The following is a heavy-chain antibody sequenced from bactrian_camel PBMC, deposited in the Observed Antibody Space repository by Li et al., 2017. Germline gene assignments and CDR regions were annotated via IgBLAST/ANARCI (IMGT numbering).Heavy chain of an antibody. CDR2: IDADGSP. V-gene: IGHV3S53*01. CDR1: TYDISKSR. CDR3: AARGPYCYTKLSVRDFTH. D-gene: IGHD2*01. J-gene: IGHJ4*01. Sequence: HVQLVESGGGSVEAGGSLTLSCTSSTYDISKSRMGWFRQGVGLERDEVASIDADGSPRYATSAKGRFTISQDNAKNTLYLQMSSLKPEDTAMYYCAARGPYCYTKLSVRDFTHWGQGTQVTVS.